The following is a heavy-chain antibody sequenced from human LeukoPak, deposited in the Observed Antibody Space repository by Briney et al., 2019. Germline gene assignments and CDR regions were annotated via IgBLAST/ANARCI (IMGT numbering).Heavy chain of an antibody. J-gene: IGHJ3*02. D-gene: IGHD2-21*01. Sequence: GGSPRLSCAASGFTFSSYAMSWVRQAPGKGLEWVSAISGSGGSTYYADSVKGRFTISRDNSKNTLYLQMNSLRAEDTAVYYCAKRCGGDWDAFDIWGQGTMVTVSS. CDR2: ISGSGGST. V-gene: IGHV3-23*01. CDR1: GFTFSSYA. CDR3: AKRCGGDWDAFDI.